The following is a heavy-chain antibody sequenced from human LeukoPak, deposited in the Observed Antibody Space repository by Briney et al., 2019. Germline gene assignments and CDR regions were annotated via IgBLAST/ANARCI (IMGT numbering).Heavy chain of an antibody. D-gene: IGHD3-10*01. J-gene: IGHJ6*03. Sequence: PSETLSLTCTVSGDSISNHYWSWIRQPAGKGLEWIGRIYISGKTNYNPSLKSRVTISVDTSKNQFSLKLSSVTAADTAVYYCARVLWFGEHYYYMDVWGKGTTVTVSS. CDR1: GDSISNHY. V-gene: IGHV4-4*07. CDR3: ARVLWFGEHYYYMDV. CDR2: IYISGKT.